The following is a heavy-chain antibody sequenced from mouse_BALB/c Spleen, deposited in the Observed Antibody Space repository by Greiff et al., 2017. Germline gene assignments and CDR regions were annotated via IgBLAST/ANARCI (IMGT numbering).Heavy chain of an antibody. Sequence: QVQLKESGAELVKPGASVKLSCKTSGYTFTSYWIQWVKQRPGQGLGWIGEIFPGTGTTYYNEKFKGKATLTIDTSSSTAYMQLSSLTSEDSAVYFCARRAGSSYWYFDVWGAGTTVTVSS. D-gene: IGHD1-1*01. CDR3: ARRAGSSYWYFDV. CDR1: GYTFTSYW. V-gene: IGHV1S132*01. J-gene: IGHJ1*01. CDR2: IFPGTGTT.